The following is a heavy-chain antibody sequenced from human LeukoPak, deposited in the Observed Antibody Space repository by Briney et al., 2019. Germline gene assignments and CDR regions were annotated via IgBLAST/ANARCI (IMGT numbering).Heavy chain of an antibody. J-gene: IGHJ4*02. CDR2: IFESGAT. V-gene: IGHV4-59*08. CDR3: ARHPLRGGFDT. Sequence: PSETLSLTCTVSGGSTSNYYWSWIRQPPGKGLEWIAYIFESGATRYNPSLKSRVTISLDTSKDQFSVTLISMTAADTALYYCARHPLRGGFDTWGQGVLVTVSS. D-gene: IGHD5-12*01. CDR1: GGSTSNYY.